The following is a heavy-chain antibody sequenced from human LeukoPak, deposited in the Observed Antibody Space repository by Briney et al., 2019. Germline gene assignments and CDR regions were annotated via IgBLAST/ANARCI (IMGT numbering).Heavy chain of an antibody. D-gene: IGHD3-10*01. J-gene: IGHJ3*02. CDR1: GFTFSSYA. CDR3: ARALLWFGESIDAFDI. Sequence: PGGSLRLSCAASGFTFSSYAMSWVRQAPGKGLGWVSAISGSGGSTYYADSVKGRFTISRDNSKNTLYLQMNSLRAEDTAVYYCARALLWFGESIDAFDIWGQGTMVTVSS. V-gene: IGHV3-23*01. CDR2: ISGSGGST.